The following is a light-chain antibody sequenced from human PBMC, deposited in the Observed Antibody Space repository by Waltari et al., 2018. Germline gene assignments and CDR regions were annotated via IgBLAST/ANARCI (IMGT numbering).Light chain of an antibody. CDR3: QQYGSSILYT. V-gene: IGKV3-20*01. J-gene: IGKJ2*01. CDR2: GAS. Sequence: VLTQSPGTLSLSPGERVTLSCRASQSLTKRYLAWYQQKPGQAPRLLIYGASSRAAGIPSRFSGSGSGTDFTLTISRLEPEDFAVYYCQQYGSSILYTFGQGTKLEIK. CDR1: QSLTKRY.